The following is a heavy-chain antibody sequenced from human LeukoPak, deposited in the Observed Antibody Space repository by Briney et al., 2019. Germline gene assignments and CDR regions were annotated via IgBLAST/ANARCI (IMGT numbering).Heavy chain of an antibody. CDR3: ARDTSPRIAAIYYDAFDI. D-gene: IGHD6-13*01. Sequence: ASVKVSCKASGYTFTSYYMHWVRQAPGQGLEWVANIRKDGSDIHYVDSVKGRFTISRDNAKNSLYLEMSSLRGEDTALYYCARDTSPRIAAIYYDAFDIWGQGTMVTVSS. V-gene: IGHV3-7*01. J-gene: IGHJ3*02. CDR2: IRKDGSDI. CDR1: GYTFTSYY.